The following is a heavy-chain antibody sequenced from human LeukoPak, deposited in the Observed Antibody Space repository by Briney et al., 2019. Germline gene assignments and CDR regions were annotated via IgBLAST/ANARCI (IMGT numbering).Heavy chain of an antibody. Sequence: SETLSLTCTVSGGSISSSSYYWGWIRQPPGKGLEWIGEINHSGSTNYNPSLKSRVTISVDTSKNQFSLKLSSVTAADTAVYYCARGSYSTFDYWGQGTLVTVSS. J-gene: IGHJ4*02. CDR3: ARGSYSTFDY. V-gene: IGHV4-39*07. D-gene: IGHD4-11*01. CDR1: GGSISSSSYY. CDR2: INHSGST.